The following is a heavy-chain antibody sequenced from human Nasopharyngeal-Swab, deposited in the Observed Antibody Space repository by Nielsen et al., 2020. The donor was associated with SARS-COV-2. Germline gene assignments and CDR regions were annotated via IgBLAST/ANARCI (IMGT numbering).Heavy chain of an antibody. Sequence: ASVKVSCKASGYTFTSYGISWVRQAPGQGLEWMGWISAYNGNTNYAQKLQGRVTITADESTSTAYMELSSLRSEDTAVYYCARGGYYDSSGYFLLGYWGQGTLVTVSS. D-gene: IGHD3-22*01. CDR1: GYTFTSYG. J-gene: IGHJ4*02. CDR3: ARGGYYDSSGYFLLGY. CDR2: ISAYNGNT. V-gene: IGHV1-18*04.